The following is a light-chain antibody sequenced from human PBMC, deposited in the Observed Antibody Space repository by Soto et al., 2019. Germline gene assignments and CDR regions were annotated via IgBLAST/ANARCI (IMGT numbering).Light chain of an antibody. Sequence: VMTQSPATLSLSPGESATLSCRASQSISSNLAWYQQKPGQAPRLLIYGASSRATGIQDRFSGSGSGTDFTLTISRLEPEDFAVYYCQQYDSSWTCGQGTKVDIK. J-gene: IGKJ1*01. CDR3: QQYDSSWT. CDR2: GAS. CDR1: QSISSN. V-gene: IGKV3-20*01.